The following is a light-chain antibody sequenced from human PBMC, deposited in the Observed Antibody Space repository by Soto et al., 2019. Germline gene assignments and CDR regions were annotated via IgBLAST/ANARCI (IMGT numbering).Light chain of an antibody. CDR3: QQYNSYPWT. J-gene: IGKJ1*01. Sequence: DFQMTQSPSTLSASVGDRVTITCRASQNIRSRLAWFQQKPGKAPKLLIYDASSLESGVPQRFSGSGSGTEFTLTISSLQTDDFSTYYCQQYNSYPWTFGQGTKVDI. V-gene: IGKV1-5*01. CDR2: DAS. CDR1: QNIRSR.